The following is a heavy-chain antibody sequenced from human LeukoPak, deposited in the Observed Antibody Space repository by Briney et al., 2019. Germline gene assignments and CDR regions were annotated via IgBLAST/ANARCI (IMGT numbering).Heavy chain of an antibody. CDR2: ISYDGSNK. J-gene: IGHJ5*02. Sequence: GGSLRLSCAASGFTLSSYAMHWVRQAPGKGLEWVAVISYDGSNKYYADSVKGRFTISRDNSKNTLYLQMNSLRAEDTAVYYCARDPVWFDPWGQGTLVTVSS. CDR1: GFTLSSYA. CDR3: ARDPVWFDP. V-gene: IGHV3-30-3*01.